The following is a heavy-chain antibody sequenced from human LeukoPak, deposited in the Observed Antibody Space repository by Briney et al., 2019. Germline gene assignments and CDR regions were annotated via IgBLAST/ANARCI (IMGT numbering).Heavy chain of an antibody. CDR2: ISYDGSNK. Sequence: PGGSLRLSCAASGFTFSSYAMHWVRQAPGKGLEWVAVISYDGSNKYYADSVKGRFTISRDNAKNSLYLQMNSLRAEDTAVYYCARDQYYYDSSGYTSNYYYYMDVWGKGTTVTVSS. CDR1: GFTFSSYA. CDR3: ARDQYYYDSSGYTSNYYYYMDV. D-gene: IGHD3-22*01. V-gene: IGHV3-30*04. J-gene: IGHJ6*03.